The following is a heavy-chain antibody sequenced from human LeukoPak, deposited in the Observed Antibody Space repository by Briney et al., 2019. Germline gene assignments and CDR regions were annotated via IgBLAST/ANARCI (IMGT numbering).Heavy chain of an antibody. J-gene: IGHJ4*02. CDR3: ARDGSLPDY. CDR1: GFTFSNYW. CDR2: ITSDGSST. V-gene: IGHV3-74*01. Sequence: QPGGSLRLSCAASGFTFSNYWMHWVRQAPGKGPVWVSRITSDGSSTSYADSVKGRFTISRDNVKNTLFLQMSSLRAEDTAMYSCARDGSLPDYWGQGTLVTVSS. D-gene: IGHD1-26*01.